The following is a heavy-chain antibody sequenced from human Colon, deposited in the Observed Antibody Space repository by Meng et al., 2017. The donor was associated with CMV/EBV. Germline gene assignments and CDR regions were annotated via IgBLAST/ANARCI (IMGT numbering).Heavy chain of an antibody. D-gene: IGHD6-13*01. CDR3: ARVVKGQLASPSLTYWYFDL. CDR1: SFSGYY. V-gene: IGHV4-34*01. J-gene: IGHJ2*01. Sequence: SFSGYYWSWIRQPPGKGLEWIGEIKHSGGTNYNPSLKSRVTISVDTSKNQFSLKLSSVTAADTAVYYCARVVKGQLASPSLTYWYFDLWGRGTLVTVSS. CDR2: IKHSGGT.